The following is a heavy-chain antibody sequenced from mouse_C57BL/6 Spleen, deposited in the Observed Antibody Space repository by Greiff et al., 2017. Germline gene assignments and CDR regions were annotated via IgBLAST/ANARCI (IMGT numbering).Heavy chain of an antibody. Sequence: QVHVKQPGAELVKPGASVKLSCKASGYTFTSYWMQWVKQRPGQGLEWIGEIDPSDSYTNYNQKFKGKATLTVDTSSSTAYMQLSSLTSEDSAVYYCTRYYGHFFDYWGQGTTLTVSS. D-gene: IGHD1-1*01. CDR1: GYTFTSYW. J-gene: IGHJ2*01. V-gene: IGHV1-50*01. CDR3: TRYYGHFFDY. CDR2: IDPSDSYT.